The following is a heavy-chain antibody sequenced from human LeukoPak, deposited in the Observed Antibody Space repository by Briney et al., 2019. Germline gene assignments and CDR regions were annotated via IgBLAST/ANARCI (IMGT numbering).Heavy chain of an antibody. J-gene: IGHJ6*02. CDR2: ISGDGGST. CDR3: AKDIWDIVVVPADYYYYGMDV. Sequence: GGSLRLSCAASGFTFDDYAMHWVRQAPGKGLEWVSLISGDGGSTYYADSVRGRFTISRDNSKNSLYLQMNSLRTEDTALYYCAKDIWDIVVVPADYYYYGMDVWGQGTTVTVSS. D-gene: IGHD2-2*01. V-gene: IGHV3-43*02. CDR1: GFTFDDYA.